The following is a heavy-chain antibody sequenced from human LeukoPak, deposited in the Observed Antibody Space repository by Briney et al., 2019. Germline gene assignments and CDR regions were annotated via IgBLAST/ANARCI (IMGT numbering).Heavy chain of an antibody. D-gene: IGHD6-19*01. CDR1: GFTLSTYW. CDR2: IKQDGSEK. CDR3: ARDRGSSGRLGRFDN. Sequence: GGSLRLSCVASGFTLSTYWMTWVRQAPGKGLEWAANIKQDGSEKYYVDSVKGRFTISRDNAKKLLYLQMNSLRVEDTAVYYCARDRGSSGRLGRFDNWGQGTLVTVSP. V-gene: IGHV3-7*01. J-gene: IGHJ4*02.